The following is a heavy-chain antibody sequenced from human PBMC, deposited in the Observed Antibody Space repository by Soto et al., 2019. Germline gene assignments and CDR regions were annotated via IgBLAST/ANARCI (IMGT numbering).Heavy chain of an antibody. CDR2: ISYDGSNK. CDR1: GFTFSSHA. V-gene: IGHV3-30-3*01. D-gene: IGHD3-3*01. CDR3: ARDKRDLRFLEWSYYYDY. J-gene: IGHJ4*02. Sequence: LRLSCAASGFTFSSHAMHWVRQAPGKGLEWVAVISYDGSNKYYADSVKGRFTISRDNSKNTLYLQMNSLRAEDTAVYYCARDKRDLRFLEWSYYYDYWGQGSLVTVS.